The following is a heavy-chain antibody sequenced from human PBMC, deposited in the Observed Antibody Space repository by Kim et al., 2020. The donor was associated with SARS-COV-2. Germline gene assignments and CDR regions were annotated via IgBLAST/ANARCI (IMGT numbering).Heavy chain of an antibody. D-gene: IGHD3-22*01. Sequence: GGSLRLSCAASGFTFSSYSMNWVRQAPGKGLEWVSSISSSSSYIYYADSVKGRFTISRDNAKNSLYLQMNSLRAEDTAVYYCARDRRTPVIGSSGYYYDYWGQGTLVTVSS. CDR1: GFTFSSYS. CDR2: ISSSSSYI. CDR3: ARDRRTPVIGSSGYYYDY. V-gene: IGHV3-21*01. J-gene: IGHJ4*02.